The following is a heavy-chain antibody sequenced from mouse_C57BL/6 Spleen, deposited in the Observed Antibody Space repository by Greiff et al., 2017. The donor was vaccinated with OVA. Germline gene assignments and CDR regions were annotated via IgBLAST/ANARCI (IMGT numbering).Heavy chain of an antibody. CDR3: ARENYSNGFAY. CDR2: ISYDGSN. D-gene: IGHD2-5*01. J-gene: IGHJ3*01. Sequence: VQLQESGPGLVKPSQSLSLTCSVTGYSITSGYYWNWIRQFPGNKLEWMGYISYDGSNNYNPSLKNRISITRDTSKNQFFLKLNSVTTEDTATYYCARENYSNGFAYWGQGTLVTVSA. CDR1: GYSITSGYY. V-gene: IGHV3-6*01.